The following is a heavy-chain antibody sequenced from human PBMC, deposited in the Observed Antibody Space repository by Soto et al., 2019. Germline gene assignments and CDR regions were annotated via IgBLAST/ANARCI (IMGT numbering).Heavy chain of an antibody. D-gene: IGHD3-9*01. J-gene: IGHJ4*02. CDR1: GFPFSSYW. Sequence: EVQLVESGGDLVQRGGSLRLSCAASGFPFSSYWMHWVRQTPGKGLDWVARISGDGVTTYYAAAVKGRFTVSRDNANNTLSLQISGLRAEDTAVYYCAREYYGLLTGYYTDYWAQGTLVSVSS. CDR3: AREYYGLLTGYYTDY. V-gene: IGHV3-74*01. CDR2: ISGDGVTT.